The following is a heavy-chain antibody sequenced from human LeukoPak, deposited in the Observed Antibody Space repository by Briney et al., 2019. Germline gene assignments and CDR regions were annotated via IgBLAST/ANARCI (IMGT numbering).Heavy chain of an antibody. CDR3: ATHRLHSSSADYYYYMDV. CDR1: GGTFSSYA. Sequence: GASVKVSCKASGGTFSSYAISWVRQAPGQGLEWMGGIIPIFGTANYAQKFQGRVTITTDESTNTAYMELSSLRSEDTAVYYCATHRLHSSSADYYYYMDVWGKGTTVTVSS. J-gene: IGHJ6*03. V-gene: IGHV1-69*05. CDR2: IIPIFGTA. D-gene: IGHD6-6*01.